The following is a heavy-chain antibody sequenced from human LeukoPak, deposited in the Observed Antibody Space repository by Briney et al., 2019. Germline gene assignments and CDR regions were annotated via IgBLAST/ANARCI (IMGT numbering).Heavy chain of an antibody. V-gene: IGHV4-34*01. Sequence: SETLSLTCAVYGGSFSGYYWSWIRQPPGKGLEWIGEINHSGSTNYNPSLKSRVTISVDTSKNQFSLKLSSVTAAGTAVYYCARARITMVRGVISSGRYFDLWGRGTLDTVSS. CDR2: INHSGST. J-gene: IGHJ2*01. D-gene: IGHD3-10*01. CDR3: ARARITMVRGVISSGRYFDL. CDR1: GGSFSGYY.